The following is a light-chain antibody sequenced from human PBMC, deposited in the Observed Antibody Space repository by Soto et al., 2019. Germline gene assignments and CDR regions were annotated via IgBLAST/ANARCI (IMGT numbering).Light chain of an antibody. J-gene: IGKJ2*01. Sequence: DIQMTQSPSSLSASVGDRVTITCQASQDISNYLNWYQQKPGKAPKLLIYDASNLETGVPSRFSGSGSGTDFPFTIRSLQPEDIATYYCQQYDNLPPLFGQGTKLEIK. V-gene: IGKV1-33*01. CDR3: QQYDNLPPL. CDR1: QDISNY. CDR2: DAS.